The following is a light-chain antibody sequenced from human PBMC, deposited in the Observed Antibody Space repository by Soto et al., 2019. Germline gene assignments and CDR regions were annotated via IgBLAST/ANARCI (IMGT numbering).Light chain of an antibody. CDR3: SSFTSNRIYV. J-gene: IGLJ1*01. CDR1: HNDIGTYDY. CDR2: GVT. Sequence: QSALTQPTSXXXXPGQSITISCTGNHNDIGTYDYVSWYQQHPGRAPRLLIHGVTTRPSGISGRFSASKSGLTASLTISGLQPEDEADYYCSSFTSNRIYVFGPGTKLTVL. V-gene: IGLV2-14*03.